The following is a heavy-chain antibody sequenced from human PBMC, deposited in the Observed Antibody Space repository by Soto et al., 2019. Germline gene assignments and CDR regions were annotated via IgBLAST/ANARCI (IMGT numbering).Heavy chain of an antibody. D-gene: IGHD1-1*01. V-gene: IGHV1-18*01. Sequence: ASVKVSCKASGYTFTSYGISWVRQAPGQGLEWMGWISAYNGNTNYAQKLQGRVTMTTDTSTSTAYMELRSLRSDDTAVYYCARGGLMEQLDDYGMDVWGQGTTVTVSS. CDR3: ARGGLMEQLDDYGMDV. J-gene: IGHJ6*02. CDR1: GYTFTSYG. CDR2: ISAYNGNT.